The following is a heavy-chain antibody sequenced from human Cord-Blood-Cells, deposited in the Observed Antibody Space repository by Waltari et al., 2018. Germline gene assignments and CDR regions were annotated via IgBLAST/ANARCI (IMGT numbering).Heavy chain of an antibody. CDR1: GGSISSGGYS. Sequence: QLQLQESGSGLVKPSQTRSLTCAVSGGSISSGGYSWSWIRQPPGKGLEWIGYIYHSGSTYYNPSLKSRVTISVDRSKNQFSLKLSSVTAADTAVYYCARSGTPLKLGAFDIWGQGTMVTVSS. CDR2: IYHSGST. D-gene: IGHD3-16*01. CDR3: ARSGTPLKLGAFDI. J-gene: IGHJ3*02. V-gene: IGHV4-30-2*01.